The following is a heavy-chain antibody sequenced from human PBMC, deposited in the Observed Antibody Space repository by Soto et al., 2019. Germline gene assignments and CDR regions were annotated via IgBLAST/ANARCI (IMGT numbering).Heavy chain of an antibody. Sequence: GGSLRLSCAASGFTFSDYSMNWVRQAPGKGLEWVSYISRSGSDIYYADSVKGRFTISRDNAKNSLFLQMNSLRAEDTAVNYCATVGYCSSTSCQTRYYYYGMDVWGQGTTVTVS. D-gene: IGHD2-2*03. V-gene: IGHV3-11*01. CDR3: ATVGYCSSTSCQTRYYYYGMDV. CDR1: GFTFSDYS. J-gene: IGHJ6*02. CDR2: ISRSGSDI.